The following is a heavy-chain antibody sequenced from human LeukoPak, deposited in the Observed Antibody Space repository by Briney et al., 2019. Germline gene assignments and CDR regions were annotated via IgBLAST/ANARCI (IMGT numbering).Heavy chain of an antibody. V-gene: IGHV4-34*01. D-gene: IGHD3-3*01. CDR2: INHSGST. CDR3: ASAHYDFWSGYFDY. Sequence: SETLSLTCAVYGGSFSGYYWSWIRQPPGKWLEWIGEINHSGSTNYNPSLKSRVTISVDTSKNQFSLKLSSVTAADTAVYYCASAHYDFWSGYFDYWGQGTLVTVSS. CDR1: GGSFSGYY. J-gene: IGHJ4*02.